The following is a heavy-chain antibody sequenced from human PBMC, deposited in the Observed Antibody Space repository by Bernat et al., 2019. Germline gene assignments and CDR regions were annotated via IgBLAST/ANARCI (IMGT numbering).Heavy chain of an antibody. CDR2: IYYSGST. Sequence: QVQLQESGPGLVKPSETLSLTCTVSGGSISSYYWSWIRQPPGKGLEWIGYIYYSGSTKYNPSLKSRVTISVDTSKNQFSLKLSSVTAADTAVYHCARDPLRGPGDWFDYWGQGTLVTVSS. D-gene: IGHD3-16*01. CDR1: GGSISSYY. CDR3: ARDPLRGPGDWFDY. V-gene: IGHV4-59*01. J-gene: IGHJ5*01.